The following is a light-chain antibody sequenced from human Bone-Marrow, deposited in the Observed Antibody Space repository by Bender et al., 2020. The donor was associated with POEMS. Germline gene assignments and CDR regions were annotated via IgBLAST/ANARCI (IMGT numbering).Light chain of an antibody. CDR3: NSYAKTPWV. Sequence: QSALTQPASVSGSPGQSITISCTGTNNDIGSYDFVSWYQQHPGKAPKLIIHDVTNRPSGVSIRFSGSKSGNTASLTISGLQAEDEADYYCNSYAKTPWVFGGGTKLTVL. V-gene: IGLV2-14*03. CDR2: DVT. CDR1: NNDIGSYDF. J-gene: IGLJ3*02.